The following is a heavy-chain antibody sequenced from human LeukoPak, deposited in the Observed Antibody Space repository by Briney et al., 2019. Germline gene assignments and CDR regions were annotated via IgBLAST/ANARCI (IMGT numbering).Heavy chain of an antibody. D-gene: IGHD5-18*01. CDR3: GKTTVGYSSGQKPAWPVDY. J-gene: IGHJ4*02. V-gene: IGHV3-23*01. CDR2: IFGSGGSP. CDR1: GFTFGSHA. Sequence: PGGSLRLSCEASGFTFGSHAMYWVRQAPGWGLEWVAGIFGSGGSPHYADPVKGRFTISRDNSRNTVYLQINSLRAEDTAVYYCGKTTVGYSSGQKPAWPVDYWGQGTLVTVSS.